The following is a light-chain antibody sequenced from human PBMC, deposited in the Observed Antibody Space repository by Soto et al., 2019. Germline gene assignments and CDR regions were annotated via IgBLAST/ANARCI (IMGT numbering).Light chain of an antibody. J-gene: IGKJ1*01. CDR1: QSVSSN. V-gene: IGKV3-15*01. CDR3: QQYNNWPPWT. CDR2: GES. Sequence: EIVMTQSPATLSVSPGERATLSCRASQSVSSNLAWYQQKPGQAPGLLIYGESTRATGIPARFRGSGSGTEFTLTISSLQSEDFAVYYCQQYNNWPPWTFGQGNKVESK.